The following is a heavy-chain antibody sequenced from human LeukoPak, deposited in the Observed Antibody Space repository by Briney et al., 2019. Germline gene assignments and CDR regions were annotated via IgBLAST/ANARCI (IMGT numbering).Heavy chain of an antibody. CDR2: IYYSGST. J-gene: IGHJ3*02. CDR1: GGSISSYY. D-gene: IGHD1-26*01. V-gene: IGHV4-4*07. Sequence: PSETLSLTSTVSGGSISSYYWSWIRQPAGKGLEWIGSIYYSGSTYYNPSLKSRVTISVDTSKNQFSLKLSSVTAADTAVYYCARPAAELPHYDAFDIWGQGTMVTVSS. CDR3: ARPAAELPHYDAFDI.